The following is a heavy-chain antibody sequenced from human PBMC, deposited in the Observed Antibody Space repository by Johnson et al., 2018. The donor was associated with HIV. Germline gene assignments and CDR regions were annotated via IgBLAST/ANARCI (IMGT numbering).Heavy chain of an antibody. J-gene: IGHJ3*02. CDR2: IHYGGSNK. Sequence: QVHLVESGGGVVQPGGSLRLSCAASGFTFSSYGMHWVRQAPGKGLEWVAFIHYGGSNKFYADSVKGRFTISRDNSKNTLYLQMSSLRAEDTAVYYCAKDRGYSSSWYHAFDIWGQGTMVTVSS. CDR1: GFTFSSYG. D-gene: IGHD6-13*01. V-gene: IGHV3-30*02. CDR3: AKDRGYSSSWYHAFDI.